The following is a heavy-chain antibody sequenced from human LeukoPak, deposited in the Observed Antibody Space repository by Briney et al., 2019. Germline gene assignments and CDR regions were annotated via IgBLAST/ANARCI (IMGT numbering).Heavy chain of an antibody. V-gene: IGHV3-66*01. Sequence: QPGGSLRLSCAASGFTVSGNYMSWVRQAPGKGLEWVSLLYRGGSTYYADSVKGRFSISRDNSKNTLYLQMNSLRAEDTAVYYCASRDKGYYYRTDVWGQGPTVTVSS. CDR2: LYRGGST. CDR1: GFTVSGNY. D-gene: IGHD5-24*01. J-gene: IGHJ6*02. CDR3: ASRDKGYYYRTDV.